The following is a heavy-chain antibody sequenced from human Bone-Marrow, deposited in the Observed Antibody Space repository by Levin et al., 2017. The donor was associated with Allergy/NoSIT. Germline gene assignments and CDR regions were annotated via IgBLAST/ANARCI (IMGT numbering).Heavy chain of an antibody. J-gene: IGHJ2*01. V-gene: IGHV3-33*01. CDR2: IWYDGSNK. Sequence: GGSLRLSCAASGFTFSSYGMHWVRQAPGRGLEWVAVIWYDGSNKYYADSVKGRFTISRDNSNNMLYVEMNSLRAEDTAVYFCTRDISSRYFDLWGRGTRVTVSS. CDR3: TRDISSRYFDL. D-gene: IGHD3-3*02. CDR1: GFTFSSYG.